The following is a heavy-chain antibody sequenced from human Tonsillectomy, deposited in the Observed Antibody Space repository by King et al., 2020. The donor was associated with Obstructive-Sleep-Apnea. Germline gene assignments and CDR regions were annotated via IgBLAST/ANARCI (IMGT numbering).Heavy chain of an antibody. CDR2: ITFTGGYI. V-gene: IGHV3-9*01. D-gene: IGHD3-22*01. Sequence: DVQLVESGGGLVQPGRSLRLSCAASGFTFDDYAMHWVRQAPGKGLEWVSGITFTGGYIAYADSVKGRFTISRDNAKNSLYLQMNSLRAEDTALYYCAKDIGAMIIVEIDYWGQGTLVTVSS. CDR3: AKDIGAMIIVEIDY. J-gene: IGHJ4*02. CDR1: GFTFDDYA.